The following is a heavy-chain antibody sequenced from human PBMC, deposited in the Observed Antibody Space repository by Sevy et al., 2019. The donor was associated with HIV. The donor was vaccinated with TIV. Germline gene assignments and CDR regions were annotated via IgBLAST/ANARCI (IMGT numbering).Heavy chain of an antibody. J-gene: IGHJ4*02. CDR2: IKSKADGGTT. CDR3: TTLAAADLGVLSLL. V-gene: IGHV3-15*01. CDR1: GFTFSIAW. Sequence: GGSLRLSCAASGFTFSIAWMSWVRQAPGKGLEWVGRIKSKADGGTTDYTAPVKGRFTISRDDSKNTLYLHINTLKTEDTAVYYCTTLAAADLGVLSLLWGQGTLVTVSS. D-gene: IGHD6-13*01.